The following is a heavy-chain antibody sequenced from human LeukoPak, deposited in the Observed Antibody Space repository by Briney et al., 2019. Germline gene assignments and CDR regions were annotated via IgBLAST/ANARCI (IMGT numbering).Heavy chain of an antibody. J-gene: IGHJ6*02. D-gene: IGHD4-17*01. CDR2: INSDGSST. V-gene: IGHV3-74*01. CDR3: AKDPAPPVTTYYYYYGMDV. Sequence: PGGSLRLSCAASGLTFSSYWMHWVRQAPGKGLVWVSRINSDGSSTNYADSVKGRFTISRDNAENTLYLQMNSLRAEDTAVYYCAKDPAPPVTTYYYYYGMDVWGQGTTVTVSS. CDR1: GLTFSSYW.